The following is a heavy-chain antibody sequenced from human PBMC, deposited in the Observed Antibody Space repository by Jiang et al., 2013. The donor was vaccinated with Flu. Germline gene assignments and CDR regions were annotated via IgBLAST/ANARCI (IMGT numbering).Heavy chain of an antibody. CDR1: GGTFSSFI. V-gene: IGHV1-69*01. J-gene: IGHJ4*02. CDR2: IIPVFSSA. CDR3: VCESVAPTPSTFNY. D-gene: IGHD1-26*01. Sequence: SGAEVKKPGSSVTVSCKTSGGTFSSFIFNWVRQAPGQGLEWMGGIIPVFSSASYAQRFQDRVNITADASTSTVYMGLSGLTSDDTAIYYCVCESVAPTPSTFNYWGQGTLVTVSS.